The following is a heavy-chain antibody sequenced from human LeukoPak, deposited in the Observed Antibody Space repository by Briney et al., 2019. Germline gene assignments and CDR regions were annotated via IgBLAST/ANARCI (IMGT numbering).Heavy chain of an antibody. Sequence: ASVRVSCKASGYTFTSYGISWVRQAPGQGLEWMGWISAYNGNTSYAQKLQGRVTMTTDTSTSTAYMELRSLRSDDTAVYYCARDPVGFLEWLLPSHSYFDYWGQGTLVTVSS. CDR3: ARDPVGFLEWLLPSHSYFDY. D-gene: IGHD3-3*01. CDR1: GYTFTSYG. V-gene: IGHV1-18*01. CDR2: ISAYNGNT. J-gene: IGHJ4*02.